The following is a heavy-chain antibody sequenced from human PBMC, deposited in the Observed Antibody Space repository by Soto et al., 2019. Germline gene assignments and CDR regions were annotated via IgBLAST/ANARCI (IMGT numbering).Heavy chain of an antibody. CDR3: AGARPPHITVVFVN. CDR1: GFTFSSYA. CDR2: ISGSGTNT. J-gene: IGHJ4*02. D-gene: IGHD6-6*01. V-gene: IGHV3-23*01. Sequence: QAGGSLRLSCAASGFTFSSYAMNWVRQAPGKGLEWVSGISGSGTNTYYADSVKGRFTIARDSSMYLEMNSLRVEDTAVNYCAGARPPHITVVFVNWGQETLVTVSS.